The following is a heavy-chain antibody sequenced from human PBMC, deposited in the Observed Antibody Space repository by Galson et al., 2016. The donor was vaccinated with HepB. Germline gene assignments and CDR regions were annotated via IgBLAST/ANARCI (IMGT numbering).Heavy chain of an antibody. Sequence: CAISGDSVSSNSAAWNWIRQSPSRGLEWLGRTYYRSKWYNDYAVSVKSRITINPDTSKNLFSLQLNSVTPEDTAVYYCARTNSETYGGGNFDYWGQGTLVTVSS. CDR3: ARTNSETYGGGNFDY. D-gene: IGHD1-26*01. CDR1: GDSVSSNSAA. CDR2: TYYRSKWYN. J-gene: IGHJ4*01. V-gene: IGHV6-1*01.